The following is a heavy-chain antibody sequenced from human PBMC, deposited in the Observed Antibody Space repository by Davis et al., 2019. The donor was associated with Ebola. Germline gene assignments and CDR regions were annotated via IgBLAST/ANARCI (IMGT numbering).Heavy chain of an antibody. CDR2: IVVGSGNT. J-gene: IGHJ4*02. V-gene: IGHV1-58*02. D-gene: IGHD6-13*01. Sequence: SVKVSCKASGYTFTSYGISWVRQARGQRLEWIGWIVVGSGNTNYAQKFQERVTITRDMSTSTAYMELSSLRSEDTAMYYCARCDDIAAAPDYWGQGTLVTVSS. CDR1: GYTFTSYG. CDR3: ARCDDIAAAPDY.